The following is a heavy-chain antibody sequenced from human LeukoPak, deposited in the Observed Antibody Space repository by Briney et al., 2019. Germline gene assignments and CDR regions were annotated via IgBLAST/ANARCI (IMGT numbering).Heavy chain of an antibody. Sequence: PSQTLSLTCTVSGGSISSGGYYWSWIRQRPGKGLEWIGYIYHSGSTYYNPSLKSRVTITVDRSKNQFSLKLSSVTAADTAVYYCAREYDYYTSSGYYKHWGQGILVTVSS. J-gene: IGHJ4*02. CDR1: GGSISSGGYY. D-gene: IGHD3-22*01. CDR3: AREYDYYTSSGYYKH. CDR2: IYHSGST. V-gene: IGHV4-30-2*01.